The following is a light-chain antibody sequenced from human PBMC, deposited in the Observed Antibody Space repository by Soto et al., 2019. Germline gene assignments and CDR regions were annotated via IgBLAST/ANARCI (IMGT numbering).Light chain of an antibody. J-gene: IGLJ2*01. V-gene: IGLV2-23*02. CDR3: CSYAGSSTYVV. CDR1: SSDVGYYNL. CDR2: EVS. Sequence: QSVLTQPASVSGSPGQSITISCTGTSSDVGYYNLVSWYQQHPGKAPKLIIYEVSNRPSGVSNRFSGSKSGNTASLTISGLQAEDEADYYCCSYAGSSTYVVFGGGTKVTVL.